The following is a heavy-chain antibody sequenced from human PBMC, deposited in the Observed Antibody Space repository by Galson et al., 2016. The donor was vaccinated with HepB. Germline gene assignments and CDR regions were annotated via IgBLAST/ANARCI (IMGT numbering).Heavy chain of an antibody. CDR1: GLSLSGYA. V-gene: IGHV3-64*01. CDR3: ARDLLHCSGGVCLSFGMDV. J-gene: IGHJ6*04. Sequence: SLRLSCAASGLSLSGYAMNWVRQAPGKGLEYVSGISSSGNGTFYANSVKGRFIISRDNSENTVYLQMDSLRREDMGVYYCARDLLHCSGGVCLSFGMDVWGKGTTVTVSS. CDR2: ISSSGNGT. D-gene: IGHD2-8*02.